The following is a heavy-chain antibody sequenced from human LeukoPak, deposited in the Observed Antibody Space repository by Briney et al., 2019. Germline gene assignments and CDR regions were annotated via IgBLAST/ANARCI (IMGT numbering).Heavy chain of an antibody. CDR2: IGSDKP. J-gene: IGHJ4*02. CDR1: GFTFSAYA. CDR3: ARARYTSGWETLDY. Sequence: GGSLRLSCEASGFTFSAYAMTWVRQAPGKGLEWVSSIGSDKPHYSESVKGRFAISRDNSKSSLYLQMNSLRAEDTAVYYCARARYTSGWETLDYWGQGTLVTVSS. D-gene: IGHD6-19*01. V-gene: IGHV3-69-1*02.